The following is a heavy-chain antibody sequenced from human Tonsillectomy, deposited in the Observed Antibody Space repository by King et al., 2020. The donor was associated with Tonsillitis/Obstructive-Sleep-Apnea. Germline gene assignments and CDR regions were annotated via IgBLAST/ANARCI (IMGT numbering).Heavy chain of an antibody. CDR2: ITGSGGST. CDR3: AKGRYYFDSSGYFSDPPFDI. D-gene: IGHD3-22*01. J-gene: IGHJ3*02. CDR1: GFTFSSYA. Sequence: VQLVESGGGLVQPGGSLRLSCAASGFTFSSYAMNWVRQAPGKGLGWVSGITGSGGSTYYADSVKGRFTISRDNSKNTLYLQMNSLRAEDTAVYYCAKGRYYFDSSGYFSDPPFDIWGQGTMVTVSS. V-gene: IGHV3-23*04.